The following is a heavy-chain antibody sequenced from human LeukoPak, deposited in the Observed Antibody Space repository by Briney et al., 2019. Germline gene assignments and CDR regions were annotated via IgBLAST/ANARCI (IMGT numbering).Heavy chain of an antibody. D-gene: IGHD3-22*01. Sequence: ASVKVSCKASGYTFTSYGISWVRQAPGQGLEWMGWISAYNGNTNYAQKLQGRVTMNTDASTSTAYMELRSLRSDDTAVYYCARAHLWGVSSGYYLNYWGQGTLVTVSS. V-gene: IGHV1-18*01. CDR3: ARAHLWGVSSGYYLNY. CDR2: ISAYNGNT. J-gene: IGHJ4*02. CDR1: GYTFTSYG.